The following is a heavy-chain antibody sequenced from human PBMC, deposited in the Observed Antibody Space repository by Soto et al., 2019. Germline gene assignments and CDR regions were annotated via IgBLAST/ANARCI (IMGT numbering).Heavy chain of an antibody. CDR1: GYTFAMHY. V-gene: IGHV1-46*01. Sequence: QVQLVQSGAEVKKPGASVKISCKTSGYTFAMHYIHWVRQVPGQGLEWMGMINTSDGSTSYVQKFQGRVTMTRDTSATTVFLNMSRLTSHDTAVFYCAREDGGGGRRHDFWGQGPLVTVSS. CDR3: AREDGGGGRRHDF. D-gene: IGHD2-15*01. CDR2: INTSDGST. J-gene: IGHJ4*02.